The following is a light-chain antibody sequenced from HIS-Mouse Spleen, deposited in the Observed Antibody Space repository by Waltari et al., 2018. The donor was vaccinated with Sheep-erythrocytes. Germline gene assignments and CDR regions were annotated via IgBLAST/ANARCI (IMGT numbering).Light chain of an antibody. CDR1: AFPNKA. CDR2: EDS. V-gene: IGLV3-10*01. J-gene: IGLJ3*02. CDR3: YSTDSSGNHSNWV. Sequence: SYELTQPPPVSVSPAQTARITCSGAAFPNKAAYWYQQKSGQAPWLVISEDSKRPSGIPERFSGSSSGTMATLTISGAQVEDEADYYCYSTDSSGNHSNWVFGGGTKLTVL.